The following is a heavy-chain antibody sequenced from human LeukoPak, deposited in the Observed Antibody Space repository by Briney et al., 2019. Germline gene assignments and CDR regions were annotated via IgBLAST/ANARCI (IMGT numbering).Heavy chain of an antibody. V-gene: IGHV3-74*01. Sequence: GGSLRLSCAASGFTFSSYWMHWVRQAPGKGLVWVSRINSDGSSTSYADSVKGRFTISRDNAKNTLYLQVNSLRAEDTAVYYCASAYYSDTRGFDYWGQGTLVTVSS. D-gene: IGHD3-22*01. CDR3: ASAYYSDTRGFDY. CDR2: INSDGSST. CDR1: GFTFSSYW. J-gene: IGHJ4*02.